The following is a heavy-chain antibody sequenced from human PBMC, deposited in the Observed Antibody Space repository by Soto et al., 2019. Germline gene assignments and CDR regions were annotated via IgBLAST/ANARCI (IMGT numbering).Heavy chain of an antibody. CDR2: IYYSGST. J-gene: IGHJ5*02. D-gene: IGHD2-15*01. CDR1: GGSISSGGYY. V-gene: IGHV4-31*03. Sequence: SETLSLTCTVSGGSISSGGYYWSWIRQHPGKGLEWIGYIYYSGSTYYNPSLKSRVTISVDTSKNQFSLKLSSVTAADTAVYYCARGRLGYCSGGSCPGESSWFDPWGRGTLVTVSS. CDR3: ARGRLGYCSGGSCPGESSWFDP.